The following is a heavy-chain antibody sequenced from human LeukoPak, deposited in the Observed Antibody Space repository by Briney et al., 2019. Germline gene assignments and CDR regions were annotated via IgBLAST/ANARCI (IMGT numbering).Heavy chain of an antibody. V-gene: IGHV4-59*01. CDR2: IYYSGST. CDR1: GGSISSYY. CDR3: ARVVGTFVVVPAAAAFDI. Sequence: SETLSLTCTVSGGSISSYYWSWIRQPPGKGLEWIGYIYYSGSTNYNPSLKSRVTISVDTSKNQFSLKLSSVTAADTAVYYCARVVGTFVVVPAAAAFDIWGQGTMATVSS. J-gene: IGHJ3*02. D-gene: IGHD2-2*01.